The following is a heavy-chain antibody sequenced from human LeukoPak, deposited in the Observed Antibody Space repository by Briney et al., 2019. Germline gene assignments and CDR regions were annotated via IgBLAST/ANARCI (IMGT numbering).Heavy chain of an antibody. J-gene: IGHJ5*02. V-gene: IGHV4-39*07. CDR2: IYYSGST. Sequence: SETLSLTCTVSGGSISSSSYYWGWIRQPPGKGLEWIGSIYYSGSTYYNPSLKSRVTISVDTSKNQFSLKLSSVTAADTAVYYCARPLPIAAGYEPGFDPWGQGTLVTVSS. CDR3: ARPLPIAAGYEPGFDP. CDR1: GGSISSSSYY. D-gene: IGHD6-13*01.